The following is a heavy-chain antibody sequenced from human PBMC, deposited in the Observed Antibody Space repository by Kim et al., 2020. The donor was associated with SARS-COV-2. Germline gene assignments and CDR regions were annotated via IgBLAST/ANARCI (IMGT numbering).Heavy chain of an antibody. J-gene: IGHJ3*02. CDR2: ISYDGSNK. CDR3: ARETYSGYSAGGDAFDI. D-gene: IGHD5-12*01. CDR1: GFTFSSYA. Sequence: GGSLRLSCAASGFTFSSYAMHWVRQAPGKGLEWVAVISYDGSNKYYADSVKGRFTISRDNSKNTLYLQMNSLRAEDTAVYYCARETYSGYSAGGDAFDIWGQGTMVTVSS. V-gene: IGHV3-30*04.